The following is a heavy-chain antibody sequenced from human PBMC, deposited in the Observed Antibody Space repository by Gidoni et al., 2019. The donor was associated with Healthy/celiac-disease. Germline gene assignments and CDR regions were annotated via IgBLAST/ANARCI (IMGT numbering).Heavy chain of an antibody. CDR1: GFPFSSYA. D-gene: IGHD2-2*01. V-gene: IGHV3-23*01. CDR3: AKDRYQLLSSPWFDP. J-gene: IGHJ5*02. CDR2: ISGSGGST. Sequence: EVQLLESGGGLVQPGGSLRLSCAASGFPFSSYAMSWVRQAPGKGLEWVSAISGSGGSTYYADSVKGRFTISRDNSKNTLYLQMNSLRAEDTAVYYCAKDRYQLLSSPWFDPWGQGTLVTVSS.